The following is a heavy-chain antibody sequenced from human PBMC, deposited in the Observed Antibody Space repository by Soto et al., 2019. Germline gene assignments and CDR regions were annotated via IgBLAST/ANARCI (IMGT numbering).Heavy chain of an antibody. D-gene: IGHD3-9*01. CDR2: IYYSGST. Sequence: SETLSLTCTVSGGSISSYYWSWIRQPPGKGLEWIGYIYYSGSTNYNPSLKSRVTISVDTSKNQFSLNLSSVTAADTAVYYCARVSADYDILTGYYVYYYYGMDVWDQGTTVTVSS. CDR1: GGSISSYY. V-gene: IGHV4-59*01. J-gene: IGHJ6*02. CDR3: ARVSADYDILTGYYVYYYYGMDV.